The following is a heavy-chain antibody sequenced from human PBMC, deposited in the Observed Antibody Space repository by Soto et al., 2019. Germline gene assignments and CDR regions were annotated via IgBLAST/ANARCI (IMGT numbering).Heavy chain of an antibody. Sequence: QVQLVESGGGVVQPGRSLRLSCAASGFTFSSYGMHWVRQAPGKGLEWVAVISYDGSNKYYADSVTGRFTISRDNSKNTLYLQMNSLRAEDTAVYYCAKDGTATDYWGQGTLVTVSS. CDR1: GFTFSSYG. CDR2: ISYDGSNK. J-gene: IGHJ4*02. V-gene: IGHV3-30*18. D-gene: IGHD6-13*01. CDR3: AKDGTATDY.